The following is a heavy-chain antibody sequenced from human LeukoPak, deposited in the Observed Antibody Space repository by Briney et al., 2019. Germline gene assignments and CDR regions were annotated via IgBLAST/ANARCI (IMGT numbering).Heavy chain of an antibody. V-gene: IGHV1-18*01. D-gene: IGHD3-10*01. CDR3: ARIPSTMVPYYYGMDV. CDR2: ISAYNGNT. CDR1: GYTFTSYG. J-gene: IGHJ6*02. Sequence: ASVKVSCKASGYTFTSYGISWVRQAPGQGLEWTGWISAYNGNTNYAQKLQGRVTMTTDTSTSTAYMELRSLRSDDTAVYYCARIPSTMVPYYYGMDVWGQGTTVTDSS.